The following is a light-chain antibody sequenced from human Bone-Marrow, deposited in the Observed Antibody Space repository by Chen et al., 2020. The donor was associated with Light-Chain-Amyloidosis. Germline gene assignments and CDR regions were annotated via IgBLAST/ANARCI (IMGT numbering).Light chain of an antibody. CDR3: CSYAGADNHVF. V-gene: IGLV2-8*01. J-gene: IGLJ2*01. CDR1: SSDVGAYNY. CDR2: EVT. Sequence: QSALTQPPSASGSPGQSVTISCTGTSSDVGAYNYVSWYQLLPGKAPTLMIYEVTKRPSGFPGRFSGFKSGNTASLTVSGLQAEYESYYSCCSYAGADNHVFFGGGTKLTVL.